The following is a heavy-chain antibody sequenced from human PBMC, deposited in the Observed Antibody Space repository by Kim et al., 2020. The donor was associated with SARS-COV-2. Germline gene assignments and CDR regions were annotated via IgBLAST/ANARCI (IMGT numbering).Heavy chain of an antibody. V-gene: IGHV1-3*01. CDR2: KT. J-gene: IGHJ4*02. Sequence: KTKHSQKVQGRVTITRATYANTAYMDLSSLTSEDTAIYYCARDMNPTVYDYWGQGTLVTVSS. CDR3: ARDMNPTVYDY. D-gene: IGHD4-4*01.